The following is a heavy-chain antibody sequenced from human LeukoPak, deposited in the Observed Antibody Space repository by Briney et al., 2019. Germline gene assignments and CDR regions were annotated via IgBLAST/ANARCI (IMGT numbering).Heavy chain of an antibody. CDR2: IYPDDSDT. Sequence: GESLKISCKGSGYRFNAYWIAWVRQMPGKGLEWKGIIYPDDSDTRYSPSFQGQVTISADKSVRTAYLQWSSLKASDTAMYYCARPNITSYYDSRGYDAFDVWGQGTMVTVSS. J-gene: IGHJ3*01. CDR3: ARPNITSYYDSRGYDAFDV. D-gene: IGHD3-22*01. V-gene: IGHV5-51*01. CDR1: GYRFNAYW.